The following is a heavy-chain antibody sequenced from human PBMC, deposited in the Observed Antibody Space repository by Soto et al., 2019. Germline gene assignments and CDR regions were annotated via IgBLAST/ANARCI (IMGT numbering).Heavy chain of an antibody. V-gene: IGHV1-69*13. CDR1: GGTFSSYA. J-gene: IGHJ3*02. CDR2: IIPIFGTA. CDR3: ACRERSGYYWTAFDI. D-gene: IGHD3-22*01. Sequence: SVKVSCKASGGTFSSYAISWVRQAPGQGLEWMGGIIPIFGTANYAQKFQGRVTITADESTSTAYMELSSLRSEDTAVYYCACRERSGYYWTAFDIWGQGTMVTVSS.